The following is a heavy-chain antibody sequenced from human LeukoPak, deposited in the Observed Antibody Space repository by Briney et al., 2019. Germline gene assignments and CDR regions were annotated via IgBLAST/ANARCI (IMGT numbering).Heavy chain of an antibody. J-gene: IGHJ3*02. CDR1: GGSIGSYY. Sequence: PSETLSLTCTVSGGSIGSYYWSWIRQPPGKGLEWIGYIYYSGSTNYNPSLKSRVTISVDTSKNQFSLKLSSVTAADTAVYYCAGLGRSAFDIWGQGTMVTVSS. CDR2: IYYSGST. CDR3: AGLGRSAFDI. D-gene: IGHD1-26*01. V-gene: IGHV4-59*01.